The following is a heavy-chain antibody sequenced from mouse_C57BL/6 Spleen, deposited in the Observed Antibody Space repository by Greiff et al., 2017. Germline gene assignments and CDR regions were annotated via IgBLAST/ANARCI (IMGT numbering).Heavy chain of an antibody. Sequence: VQLQQSGAELARPGASVKLSCKASGYTFTSYGISWVKQRTGQGLEWIGEIYPRSGNTYYNEKFKGKATLNADKSSSTAYMELRSLTSEDSAVYFGARGGGVVARRYFDVWGTGTTVTVSS. CDR2: IYPRSGNT. J-gene: IGHJ1*03. CDR1: GYTFTSYG. D-gene: IGHD1-1*01. CDR3: ARGGGVVARRYFDV. V-gene: IGHV1-81*01.